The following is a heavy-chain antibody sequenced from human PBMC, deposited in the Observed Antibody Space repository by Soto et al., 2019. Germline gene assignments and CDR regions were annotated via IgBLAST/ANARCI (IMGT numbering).Heavy chain of an antibody. Sequence: SETLSLTCTVSGGSISSYYWSWIRQPPGKGLEWIGYICYSGSTNYNPSLKSRVTISVDTSKNQFSLKLTSVTAADTAVYYCATYDSGGKFDFWGLGTLVTVSS. D-gene: IGHD3-22*01. J-gene: IGHJ4*02. CDR3: ATYDSGGKFDF. CDR2: ICYSGST. CDR1: GGSISSYY. V-gene: IGHV4-59*01.